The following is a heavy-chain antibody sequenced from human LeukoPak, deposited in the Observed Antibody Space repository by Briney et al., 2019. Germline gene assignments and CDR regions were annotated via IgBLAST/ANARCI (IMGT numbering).Heavy chain of an antibody. V-gene: IGHV3-23*01. CDR3: AKGPGSGGWYH. CDR1: GFTFSSYS. Sequence: PGGSLRLSCAASGFTFSSYSMNWVRQAPGKGLEWVSAISGSGGSTYYADSVKGRFTISRDNSKNTLYLQMNSLRAEDTAVYYCAKGPGSGGWYHWGQGTLVTVSS. J-gene: IGHJ5*02. CDR2: ISGSGGST. D-gene: IGHD6-19*01.